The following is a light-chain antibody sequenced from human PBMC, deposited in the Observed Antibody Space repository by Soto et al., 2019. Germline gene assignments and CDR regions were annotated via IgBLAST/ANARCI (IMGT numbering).Light chain of an antibody. CDR1: SRDVGGSNY. V-gene: IGLV2-14*01. CDR2: GVS. CDR3: STHTTSGALQV. Sequence: QSALIQPASVSGSPGQSITISCTGTSRDVGGSNYVSWYQHHPHRAPKLLIYGVSNRPSGVSNRFSGSKSGNTASLTISGLQADDEADYYCSTHTTSGALQVFGTGTKVTVL. J-gene: IGLJ1*01.